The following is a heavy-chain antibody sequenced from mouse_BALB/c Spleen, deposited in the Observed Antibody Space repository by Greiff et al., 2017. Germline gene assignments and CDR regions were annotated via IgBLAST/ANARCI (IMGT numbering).Heavy chain of an antibody. CDR2: ISSGGSYT. CDR1: GFTFSSYG. J-gene: IGHJ4*01. V-gene: IGHV5-6*01. Sequence: EVKVVESGGDLVKPGGSLKLSCAASGFTFSSYGMSWVRQTPDKRLEWVATISSGGSYTYYPDSVKGRFTISRDKAKNTLYLQMSSLKSEDTAMYYCARHRTATYAMDYWGQGTSVTVSS. CDR3: ARHRTATYAMDY. D-gene: IGHD1-2*01.